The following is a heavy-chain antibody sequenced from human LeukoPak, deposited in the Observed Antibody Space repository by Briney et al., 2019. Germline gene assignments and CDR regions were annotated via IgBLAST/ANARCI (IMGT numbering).Heavy chain of an antibody. J-gene: IGHJ4*02. CDR1: VLTFLRYV. CDR3: AKDCSSSWYFDY. D-gene: IGHD6-13*01. Sequence: GWGLTQSLVATVLTFLRYVLGGVGPAGARGLDWVSGISVTCGTTYYADSVKGRLTISRDNSNNTLYLQMNSLRAEDTAVYFCAKDCSSSWYFDYWGQGTLVTVSS. V-gene: IGHV3-23*01. CDR2: ISVTCGTT.